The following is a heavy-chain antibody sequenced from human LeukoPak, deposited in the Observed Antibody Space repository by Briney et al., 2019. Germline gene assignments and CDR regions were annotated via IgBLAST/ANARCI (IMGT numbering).Heavy chain of an antibody. CDR2: IYHSGST. CDR3: ARVRVYGYVWGSYRSEIDY. J-gene: IGHJ4*02. D-gene: IGHD3-16*02. Sequence: TPSETLSLTCTVSGYSISSGYYWGWIRQPPGKGLEWIGSIYHSGSTYYNPSLKSRVTISVDTSKNQFSLKLSSVAAADTAVYYCARVRVYGYVWGSYRSEIDYWGQGTLVTVSS. V-gene: IGHV4-38-2*02. CDR1: GYSISSGYY.